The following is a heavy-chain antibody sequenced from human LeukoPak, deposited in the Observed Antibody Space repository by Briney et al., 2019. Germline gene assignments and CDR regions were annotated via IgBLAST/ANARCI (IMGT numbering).Heavy chain of an antibody. Sequence: SETLSLTCTVSGGSISRYYWSWIRQPPGKGLEWIGYIYYSGSTNYNPSLKSRVTISVDTSKNQFSLKLSSVTAADPAVYYCGSGREYRRRGGLAFDIWGQGTMVTVSS. D-gene: IGHD6-6*01. CDR3: GSGREYRRRGGLAFDI. CDR1: GGSISRYY. CDR2: IYYSGST. J-gene: IGHJ3*02. V-gene: IGHV4-59*08.